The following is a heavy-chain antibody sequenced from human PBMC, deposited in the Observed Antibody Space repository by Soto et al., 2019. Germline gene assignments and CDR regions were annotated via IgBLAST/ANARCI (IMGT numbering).Heavy chain of an antibody. D-gene: IGHD3-16*02. Sequence: ASVKVSCKAAGYTFTSYGISWGRQAPGQGLEWMGWMNPNSGNTGYAQKFQGRVTMTRNTSISTAYMELSSLRSEDTAVYYCARGRRNIGNHNWFDPWGQGTLVTVSS. CDR1: GYTFTSYG. CDR2: MNPNSGNT. V-gene: IGHV1-8*02. J-gene: IGHJ5*02. CDR3: ARGRRNIGNHNWFDP.